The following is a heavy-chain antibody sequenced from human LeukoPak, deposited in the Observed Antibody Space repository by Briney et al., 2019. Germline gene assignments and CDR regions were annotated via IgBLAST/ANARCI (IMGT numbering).Heavy chain of an antibody. CDR3: AKNSSGGYSDY. Sequence: ASVKVSCKASGYTFTSSGISWVRQAPGQGLEWMGWISTYTGYSKYAQNLQGRVTMTADTSTSTAYIELSSLRSDATAVYYCAKNSSGGYSDYWGQGTLVTVSS. J-gene: IGHJ4*02. CDR1: GYTFTSSG. D-gene: IGHD6-19*01. CDR2: ISTYTGYS. V-gene: IGHV1-18*01.